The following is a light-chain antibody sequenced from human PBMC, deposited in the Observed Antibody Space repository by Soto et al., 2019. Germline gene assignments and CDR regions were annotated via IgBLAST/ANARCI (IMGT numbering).Light chain of an antibody. CDR3: QQSVSSPYT. Sequence: EIVLTQSPGTLSLSPGERATLSCRASQSVSSSYLAWYQQRPGQAPRLLIYGASSRATGIPDRFSGTGSGTDFTRTISRLETEDFAVYYCQQSVSSPYTFGQGTKLEIK. CDR1: QSVSSSY. V-gene: IGKV3-20*01. J-gene: IGKJ2*01. CDR2: GAS.